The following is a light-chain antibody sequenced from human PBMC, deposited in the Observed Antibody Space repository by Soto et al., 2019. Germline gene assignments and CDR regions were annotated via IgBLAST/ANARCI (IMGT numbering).Light chain of an antibody. CDR2: DAS. CDR1: QSVSSW. V-gene: IGKV1-5*01. Sequence: DIQMTQTPATLSAFAGDRVTVTCRASQSVSSWVAWYQEKPGRGPKLLIYDASTWQSGVPSRFIGSGSGTDFTLTITSLQPDDFATYYCQHYNTYSPGTFGQGTRVEVK. CDR3: QHYNTYSPGT. J-gene: IGKJ1*01.